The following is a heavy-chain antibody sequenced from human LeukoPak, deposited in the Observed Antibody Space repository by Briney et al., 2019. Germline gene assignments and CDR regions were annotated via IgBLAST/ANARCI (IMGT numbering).Heavy chain of an antibody. J-gene: IGHJ3*02. V-gene: IGHV1-69*04. CDR2: IIPTLGIA. Sequence: GASVKVSCKASGGTFSSYAISWVRQAPGQGLEWMGRIIPTLGIANYAQKFQGRVTITADKSTSTAYMELSSLRSEDTAVYYCARATFGGVIVYYDAFDIWGQGTMVTVSS. CDR3: ARATFGGVIVYYDAFDI. D-gene: IGHD3-16*02. CDR1: GGTFSSYA.